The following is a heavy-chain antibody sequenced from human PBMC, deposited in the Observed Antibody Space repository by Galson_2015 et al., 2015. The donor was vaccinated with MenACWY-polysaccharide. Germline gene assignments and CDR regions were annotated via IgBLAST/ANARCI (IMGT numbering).Heavy chain of an antibody. D-gene: IGHD2-2*02. CDR2: MNQDGSDK. CDR1: GFTFSNYW. V-gene: IGHV3-7*01. J-gene: IGHJ6*02. Sequence: SLRLSCAASGFTFSNYWMNWVRQAPGKGLEWVANMNQDGSDKRYAESVRGRFTISRDNGKSSLFLQMISLRAEDTALYYCARGFRGSYYNWGHGTTVTVSS. CDR3: ARGFRGSYYN.